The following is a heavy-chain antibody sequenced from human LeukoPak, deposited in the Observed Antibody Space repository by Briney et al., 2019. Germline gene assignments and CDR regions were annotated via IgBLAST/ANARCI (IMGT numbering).Heavy chain of an antibody. V-gene: IGHV1-18*01. CDR1: VYTFTSYG. Sequence: GASVKVSCKACVYTFTSYGISWLRQAPGQGLDWMGWISAYNCNTNYAQKLQGRVTMTTDTSTSTAYMELRSLRSDDTAVYYCARDEAAAPNWFDPWGQGTLVTVSS. D-gene: IGHD6-13*01. J-gene: IGHJ5*02. CDR2: ISAYNCNT. CDR3: ARDEAAAPNWFDP.